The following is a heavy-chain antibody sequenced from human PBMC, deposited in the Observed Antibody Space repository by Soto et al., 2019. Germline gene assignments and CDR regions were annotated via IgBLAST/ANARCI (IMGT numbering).Heavy chain of an antibody. D-gene: IGHD3-22*01. V-gene: IGHV1-2*04. J-gene: IGHJ4*02. CDR3: ARAGVYYYDSSGYYYFDY. CDR2: INPNSGGT. CDR1: GYTFTGYY. Sequence: ASVKVSCKASGYTFTGYYMHWVRQAPGQGLEWMGWINPNSGGTNYAQKFQGWVTMTRDTSISTAYMELSRLRSDDTAVYYCARAGVYYYDSSGYYYFDYWGQGTLVIVSS.